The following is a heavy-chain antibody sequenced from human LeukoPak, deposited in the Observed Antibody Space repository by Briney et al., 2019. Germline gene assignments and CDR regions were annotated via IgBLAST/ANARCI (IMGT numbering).Heavy chain of an antibody. V-gene: IGHV3-53*01. CDR1: GFSFSRYW. CDR3: ARRAGAYSHPYDY. CDR2: IYSDNT. J-gene: IGHJ4*02. Sequence: GGSLRLSCVASGFSFSRYWMSWVRQAPGKGLEWVSFIYSDNTHYSDSVKGRFTISRDNSKNTLYLQMNSLRAEDTAVYYCARRAGAYSHPYDYWGQGTLVTVSS. D-gene: IGHD4/OR15-4a*01.